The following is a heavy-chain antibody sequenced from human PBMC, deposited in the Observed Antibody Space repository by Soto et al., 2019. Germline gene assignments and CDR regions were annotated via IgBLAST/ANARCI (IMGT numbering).Heavy chain of an antibody. D-gene: IGHD3-10*01. CDR2: IYWDDDK. V-gene: IGHV2-5*02. CDR3: AHIYGSGSYYYYFYGMDV. CDR1: GFSLSTSGVG. J-gene: IGHJ6*02. Sequence: QITLKESGPTLVKPTQTLTLTCTFSGFSLSTSGVGVGWIRQPPGKALEWLALIYWDDDKRYSPSLKSRLTITKDPSKNQVVLTMTNMDPVDTATYYCAHIYGSGSYYYYFYGMDVWGQGTTVTVSS.